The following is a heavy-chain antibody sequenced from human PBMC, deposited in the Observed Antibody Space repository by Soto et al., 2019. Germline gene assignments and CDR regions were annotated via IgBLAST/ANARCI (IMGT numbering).Heavy chain of an antibody. CDR1: GGTFSKYP. CDR2: IIPIFAMS. V-gene: IGHV1-69*01. J-gene: IGHJ4*02. CDR3: ARGGYDGDY. Sequence: QVQLVQSGAEVKKPGSSVKVSCKASGGTFSKYPISWVRQAPGQGLEWMGGIIPIFAMSRYAQKVQGRIAITADEATRTAYMELSSVRSDDTAVYYCARGGYDGDYWGQGTLVTVSS. D-gene: IGHD3-3*01.